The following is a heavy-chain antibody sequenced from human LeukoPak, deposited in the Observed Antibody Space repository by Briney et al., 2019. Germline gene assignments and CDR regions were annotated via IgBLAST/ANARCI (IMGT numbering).Heavy chain of an antibody. J-gene: IGHJ4*02. CDR1: GGSFSGYY. V-gene: IGHV4-34*01. CDR3: ARQAHSSGWYGKRGYYFDY. Sequence: SETLSLTCAVYGGSFSGYYWSWIRQPPGKGPEWIGEINHSGSTNYNPSLKSRVTISVDTSKNQFSLKLSSVTAADTAVYYCARQAHSSGWYGKRGYYFDYWGQGTLVTVSS. D-gene: IGHD6-19*01. CDR2: INHSGST.